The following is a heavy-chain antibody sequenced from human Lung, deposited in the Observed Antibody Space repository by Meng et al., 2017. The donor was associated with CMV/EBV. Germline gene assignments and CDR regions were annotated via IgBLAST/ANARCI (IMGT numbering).Heavy chain of an antibody. J-gene: IGHJ6*02. D-gene: IGHD2-2*02. V-gene: IGHV4-34*01. CDR1: GRSFSGYY. CDR2: INHSGST. CDR3: ARELGYCSSTSCYTYYYYGMDV. Sequence: SETXSLXCAVYGRSFSGYYWSWIRQPPGKGLEWIGEINHSGSTNYNPSLKSRVTISVDKSKNQSSLKLSSVTAADTAVYYCARELGYCSSTSCYTYYYYGMDVWXQGTXVTVAS.